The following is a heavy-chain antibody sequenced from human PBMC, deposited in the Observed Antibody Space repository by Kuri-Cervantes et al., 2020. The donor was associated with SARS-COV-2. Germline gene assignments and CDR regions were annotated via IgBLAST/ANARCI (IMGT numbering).Heavy chain of an antibody. CDR1: GYSISSGYY. CDR2: IYHSGST. J-gene: IGHJ4*02. CDR3: ARARRITIFGVVIKGRSDFDY. Sequence: GSLRLSCTVSGYSISSGYYWGWIRQPPGKGLEWIGSIYHSGSTNYNPSLKSRVTISVDTSKNQSSLKLSSVTAADTAVYYCARARRITIFGVVIKGRSDFDYWGQGTLVTVSS. D-gene: IGHD3-3*01. V-gene: IGHV4-38-2*02.